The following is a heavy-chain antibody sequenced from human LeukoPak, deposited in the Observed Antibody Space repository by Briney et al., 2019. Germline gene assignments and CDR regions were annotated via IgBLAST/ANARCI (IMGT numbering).Heavy chain of an antibody. J-gene: IGHJ4*02. CDR1: GFTSSSYA. V-gene: IGHV3-64*01. CDR3: ARVGTGDGYYPNTGGYFDY. D-gene: IGHD5-24*01. Sequence: GGSLRLSCAASGFTSSSYAMQWVRQAPGKGLEYVSAISSNGGSTYYANSVKGRFTISGDNSKNSLYLQMGSLRAEDMAVYYCARVGTGDGYYPNTGGYFDYWGQGTLVTVSS. CDR2: ISSNGGST.